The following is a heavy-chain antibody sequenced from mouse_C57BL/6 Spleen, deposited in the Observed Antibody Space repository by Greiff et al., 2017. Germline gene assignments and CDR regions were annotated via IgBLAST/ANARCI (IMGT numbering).Heavy chain of an antibody. CDR2: LDPSDSYT. J-gene: IGHJ4*01. D-gene: IGHD2-4*01. Sequence: QVQLQQPGAELVMPGASVKLSCKASGYTFTSYWMHWVKQRPGQGLEWIGELDPSDSYTNYNQKFKGKSTLTVDKSSSTAYMQLSSLTSEDSAVYYCARKGDDYDGYYYAMDYWGQGTSVTVSS. CDR1: GYTFTSYW. CDR3: ARKGDDYDGYYYAMDY. V-gene: IGHV1-69*01.